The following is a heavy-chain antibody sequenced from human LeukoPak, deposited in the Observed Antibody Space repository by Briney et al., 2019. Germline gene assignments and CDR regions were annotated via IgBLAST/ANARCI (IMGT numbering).Heavy chain of an antibody. J-gene: IGHJ4*02. CDR2: IYYSGST. V-gene: IGHV4-39*01. CDR1: GGSISSSSYY. D-gene: IGHD6-13*01. Sequence: SETLSLTCTVSGGSISSSSYYWGWIRQPPGKGLEWIGSIYYSGSTYYNPSLESRVTISVDTSKNQFSLKLSSVTAADTAVYYCARLELQQLVLGYWGQGTLVTVSS. CDR3: ARLELQQLVLGY.